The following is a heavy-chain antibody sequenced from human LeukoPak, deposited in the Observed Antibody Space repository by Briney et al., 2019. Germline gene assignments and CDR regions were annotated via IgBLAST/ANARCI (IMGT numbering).Heavy chain of an antibody. V-gene: IGHV4-59*01. J-gene: IGHJ4*02. D-gene: IGHD4-23*01. CDR2: IYYPGTT. CDR3: ARGTDYGVNSYFDS. Sequence: PSETLSLTCTVSGGSISRYSWSWVRQPPGKGLEWIAYIYYPGTTSYNPSLRSRVTLSLDSSKSHFSLRLSSVTAADTAVYHCARGTDYGVNSYFDSWGQGTLVTVSP. CDR1: GGSISRYS.